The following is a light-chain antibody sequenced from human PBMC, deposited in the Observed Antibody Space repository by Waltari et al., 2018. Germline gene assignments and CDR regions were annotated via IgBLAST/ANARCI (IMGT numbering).Light chain of an antibody. V-gene: IGLV4-69*01. CDR2: VNSDGSH. CDR3: QTGGHGTWV. Sequence: LVLTQSPSASASLGASVKLTCTLSSGHSSTIIAWLQQQPEKGPRYLMKVNSDGSHSKGDEIPDRFAGSSSGAERYLTISTVQSEDEADDYGQTGGHGTWVFGGGTKLTVL. J-gene: IGLJ3*02. CDR1: SGHSSTI.